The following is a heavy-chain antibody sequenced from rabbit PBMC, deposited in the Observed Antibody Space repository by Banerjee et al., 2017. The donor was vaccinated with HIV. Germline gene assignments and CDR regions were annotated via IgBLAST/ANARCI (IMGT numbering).Heavy chain of an antibody. Sequence: QSLEESGGGLVKPEGSLTLTCKASGFDLSSYYYMCWVRQAPGKGLEWSACIYAGDGNTYYANWAKGRFTISKTSSTTVTLQMTSLTAADTATYFCARSGYYTDGYAGYVYATTRLDLWGPGTLVTVS. CDR2: IYAGDGNT. V-gene: IGHV1S40*01. CDR1: GFDLSSYYY. D-gene: IGHD6-1*01. CDR3: ARSGYYTDGYAGYVYATTRLDL. J-gene: IGHJ3*01.